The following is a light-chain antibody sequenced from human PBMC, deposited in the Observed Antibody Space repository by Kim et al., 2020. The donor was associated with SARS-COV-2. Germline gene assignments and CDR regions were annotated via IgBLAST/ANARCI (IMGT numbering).Light chain of an antibody. Sequence: SSELTQDPAVSVALGQTVRITCQGDSLRSYYASWYQQKPGQAPVLVIYGKNNRPSGIPDRFSGSSPGNTASLTITGAPAEDEADYYCNSRDSSGNIWVFG. V-gene: IGLV3-19*01. J-gene: IGLJ3*02. CDR2: GKN. CDR1: SLRSYY. CDR3: NSRDSSGNIWV.